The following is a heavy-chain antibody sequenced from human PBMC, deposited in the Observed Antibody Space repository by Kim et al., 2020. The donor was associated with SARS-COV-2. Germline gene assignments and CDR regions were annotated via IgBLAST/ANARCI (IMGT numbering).Heavy chain of an antibody. J-gene: IGHJ4*02. D-gene: IGHD2-15*01. CDR1: GFIFKNFA. Sequence: GGSLRLSCAASGFIFKNFAMTWVRQAPGKGLEWIGVIYSGGTTTSTADSVKGRFTISRDNSNNTLYLHMSSLRAEDTAFYYCAKGTQGSGSWGHYWGQGILVTVSS. CDR3: AKGTQGSGSWGHY. V-gene: IGHV3-23*03. CDR2: IYSGGTTT.